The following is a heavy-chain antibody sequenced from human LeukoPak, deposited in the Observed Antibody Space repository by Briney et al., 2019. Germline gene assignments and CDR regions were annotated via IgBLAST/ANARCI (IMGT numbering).Heavy chain of an antibody. Sequence: GASVKVSCKASGYTFTGYYMHWVRQAPGQGLEWMGWINPNSGGTNYAQKFQGRFTMTRDTSISTAYMELSRLRSDDTAVYYCARDQRNRGVPTFFGYWGQGTLVTVSS. D-gene: IGHD3-10*01. J-gene: IGHJ4*02. CDR3: ARDQRNRGVPTFFGY. CDR2: INPNSGGT. CDR1: GYTFTGYY. V-gene: IGHV1-2*02.